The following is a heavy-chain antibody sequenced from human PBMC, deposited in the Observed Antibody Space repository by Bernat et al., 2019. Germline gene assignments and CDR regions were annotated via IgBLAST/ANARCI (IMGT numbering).Heavy chain of an antibody. Sequence: EVQLVESGGGLVQPGGSLRLSCAASGFTFSSYEMNWVRQAPGKGLEWVSYISSSGSTIYNADSVKGRFTISRDNAKNSLYLQMNSLRAEDTAVYYCARGARDIAAPHHDAFDIWGQGTMVTVSS. J-gene: IGHJ3*02. CDR3: ARGARDIAAPHHDAFDI. D-gene: IGHD6-6*01. V-gene: IGHV3-48*03. CDR1: GFTFSSYE. CDR2: ISSSGSTI.